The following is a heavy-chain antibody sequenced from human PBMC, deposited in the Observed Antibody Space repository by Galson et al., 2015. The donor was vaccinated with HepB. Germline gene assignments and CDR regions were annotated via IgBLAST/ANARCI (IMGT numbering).Heavy chain of an antibody. CDR2: VIPILDIA. Sequence: SVKVSCKVSGGTFSSYSINWVRQAPGQGLEWMGRVIPILDIANYAQKFQGRVTMTADKSTITAYMELSSLRSEDTAVYYCARAPLLAAAGTFDYWGQGTLVTVSS. CDR3: ARAPLLAAAGTFDY. V-gene: IGHV1-69*02. J-gene: IGHJ4*02. D-gene: IGHD6-13*01. CDR1: GGTFSSYS.